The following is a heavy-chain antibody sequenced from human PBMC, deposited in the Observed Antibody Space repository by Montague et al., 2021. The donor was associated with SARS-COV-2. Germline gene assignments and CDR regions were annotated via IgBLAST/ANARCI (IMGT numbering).Heavy chain of an antibody. CDR1: GDSVSSNRAA. J-gene: IGHJ6*03. CDR2: TYYRSKWYN. Sequence: CAISGDSVSSNRAAWNWIRQSPSRGLEWLGRTYYRSKWYNDYAVSVKSRITINPDTSKNQFSLQLNSVTPEDTTVYYCARDLKPPGDILTGYLPYYYYMDVWGQGALVTVSS. D-gene: IGHD3-9*01. V-gene: IGHV6-1*01. CDR3: ARDLKPPGDILTGYLPYYYYMDV.